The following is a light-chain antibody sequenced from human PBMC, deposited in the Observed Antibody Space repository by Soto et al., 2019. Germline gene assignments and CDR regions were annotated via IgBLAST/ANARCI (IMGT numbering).Light chain of an antibody. CDR3: QQYENYWT. Sequence: DIQMTQSPSTLSGSVGDRVTITCRASQTISSWLAWYQQKPGKAPKLLIYTASTLQSGVPSRFSGSESGTEFTLTISSLQPEDFGIYYCQQYENYWTFGQGTKVDIK. CDR1: QTISSW. V-gene: IGKV1-5*01. J-gene: IGKJ1*01. CDR2: TAS.